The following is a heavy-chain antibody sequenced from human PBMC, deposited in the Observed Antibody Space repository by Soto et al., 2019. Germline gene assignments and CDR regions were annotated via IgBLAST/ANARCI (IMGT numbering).Heavy chain of an antibody. CDR3: ARGTRALITSFFAY. CDR2: VHESGST. Sequence: SETLSLTCSVSGDTISNYYWSWTRQTPGRGLEWIGCVHESGSTDYNPSLRGRVIISLHTSKSQFSLSLRSATAADTATYYCARGTRALITSFFAYWGQGIPVTVSS. J-gene: IGHJ4*02. D-gene: IGHD1-20*01. V-gene: IGHV4-59*03. CDR1: GDTISNYY.